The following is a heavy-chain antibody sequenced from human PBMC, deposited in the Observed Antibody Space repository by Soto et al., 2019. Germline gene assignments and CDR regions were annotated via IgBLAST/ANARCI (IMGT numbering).Heavy chain of an antibody. CDR3: AKDYDFWNGDYYYYGMDV. Sequence: QVQLVESGGGVVQPGRSLRLSCAASGFTFSSYAMHWVHQAPGKGLEWVAVISYDGSNKYYADSVKGRFTISRDNSKNTLYLQMNSLRAEDTAVYYCAKDYDFWNGDYYYYGMDVWGQGTTVTVSS. D-gene: IGHD3-3*01. CDR2: ISYDGSNK. V-gene: IGHV3-30-3*02. CDR1: GFTFSSYA. J-gene: IGHJ6*02.